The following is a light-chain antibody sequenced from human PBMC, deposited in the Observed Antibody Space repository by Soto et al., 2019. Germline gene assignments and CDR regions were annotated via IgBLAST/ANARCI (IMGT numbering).Light chain of an antibody. J-gene: IGKJ4*01. CDR3: QQYDSLPLT. CDR2: DVS. CDR1: RGVANY. V-gene: IGKV1-33*01. Sequence: DIQMTQSPSSLSASVGDRVTITCQASRGVANYLNWYQQKPGQAPKLLIFDVSNLEPGVPPRFSESGYGTHFTFPIVSLQPEDMATYYCQQYDSLPLTFGGGTKVKIK.